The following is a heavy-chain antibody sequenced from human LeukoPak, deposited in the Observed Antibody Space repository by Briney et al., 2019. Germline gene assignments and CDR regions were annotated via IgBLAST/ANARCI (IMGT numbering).Heavy chain of an antibody. D-gene: IGHD3-10*01. J-gene: IGHJ4*02. CDR2: ISGSGGNT. CDR1: GFTSSTYA. V-gene: IGHV3-23*01. Sequence: GGSLRLSRAASGFTSSTYAMSWVRQAPGRGLEWVSAISGSGGNTYYADSVKGRFTISRDNSKNTLYLQMNSLRAEDTAVYYCATCFFRSGSGYFDYWGQGTLVTVSS. CDR3: ATCFFRSGSGYFDY.